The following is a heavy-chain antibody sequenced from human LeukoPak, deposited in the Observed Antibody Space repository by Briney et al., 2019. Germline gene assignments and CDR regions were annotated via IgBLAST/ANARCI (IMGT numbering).Heavy chain of an antibody. CDR1: GYTFTSYG. D-gene: IGHD6-19*01. J-gene: IGHJ5*02. CDR2: ISAYNGNT. CDR3: ARDLATEKDSSGCYPHNWFDP. V-gene: IGHV1-18*01. Sequence: ASVKVSCKASGYTFTSYGISWVRQAPGQGLEWMGWISAYNGNTNYAQKLQGRVIMTTDTSTSTAYMKLRSLRSDNTAAYYCARDLATEKDSSGCYPHNWFDPWGQGTLVTVSS.